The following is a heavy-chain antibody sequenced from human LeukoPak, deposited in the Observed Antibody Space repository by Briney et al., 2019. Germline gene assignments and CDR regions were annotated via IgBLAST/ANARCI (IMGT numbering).Heavy chain of an antibody. Sequence: PSETLSLTCTVSGYSISSGYYWGWIRQPPGKGLEWIGSIYHSGSTYYNPSLKSRVTISVDTSENQFSLKLSSVTAADTAVYYCARDIVVVVAANNWFDPWGQGTLVTVSS. J-gene: IGHJ5*02. CDR1: GYSISSGYY. CDR2: IYHSGST. CDR3: ARDIVVVVAANNWFDP. V-gene: IGHV4-38-2*02. D-gene: IGHD2-15*01.